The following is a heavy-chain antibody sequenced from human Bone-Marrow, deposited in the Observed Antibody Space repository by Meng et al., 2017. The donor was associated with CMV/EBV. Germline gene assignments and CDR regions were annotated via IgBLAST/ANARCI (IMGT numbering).Heavy chain of an antibody. Sequence: ASVKVSCKASGYTFTGYYMHWVRQAPGQGLEWMGWINPNSGGTNYAQKFQGRVTMTRDTSTSTAYMELSRLRSDDTAVYYCAREGSGYGGWFDPWGQGTRVTGSS. CDR2: INPNSGGT. CDR1: GYTFTGYY. CDR3: AREGSGYGGWFDP. J-gene: IGHJ5*02. D-gene: IGHD5-12*01. V-gene: IGHV1-2*02.